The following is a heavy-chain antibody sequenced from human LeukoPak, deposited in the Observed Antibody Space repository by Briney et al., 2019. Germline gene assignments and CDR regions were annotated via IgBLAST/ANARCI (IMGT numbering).Heavy chain of an antibody. V-gene: IGHV4-59*01. Sequence: SETLSLTCAVYGGSFSGYYWSWIRQPPGKGLEWIGDIHYSGSTNYNPSLKSPVTTSVDTSKNQWSLKLTSVTAADTAMYYCATSRSSSWWDYFDSWGQGILVTVSS. J-gene: IGHJ4*02. CDR3: ATSRSSSWWDYFDS. D-gene: IGHD6-13*01. CDR2: IHYSGST. CDR1: GGSFSGYY.